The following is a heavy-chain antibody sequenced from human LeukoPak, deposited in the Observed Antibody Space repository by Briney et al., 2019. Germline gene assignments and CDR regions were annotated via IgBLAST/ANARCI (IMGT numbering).Heavy chain of an antibody. CDR1: QFNFNKFG. CDR3: AKDPNGDYIGTFDI. Sequence: GGSLRLSCATSQFNFNKFGMTWVRQAPGKGLEWVSSISGNGAQYADPVQGRFAISRDNSKNTLYLQMNSLRAEDTAVYFCAKDPNGDYIGTFDIWGQGTMVTVSS. D-gene: IGHD4-17*01. J-gene: IGHJ3*02. CDR2: ISGNGA. V-gene: IGHV3-23*01.